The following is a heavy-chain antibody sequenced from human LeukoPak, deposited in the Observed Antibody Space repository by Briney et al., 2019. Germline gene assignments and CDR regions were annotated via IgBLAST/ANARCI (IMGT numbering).Heavy chain of an antibody. Sequence: ASVKVSCKASGGTFSSYAISWVRQAPGQGLEWMGGIIPIFGTANYAQKFQGRVTITADESTSTAYMELSSLRSEDTAVYYCATSMAYDYVWGSYRSLNWFDPWGQGTLVTVSS. CDR1: GGTFSSYA. CDR3: ATSMAYDYVWGSYRSLNWFDP. V-gene: IGHV1-69*01. J-gene: IGHJ5*02. CDR2: IIPIFGTA. D-gene: IGHD3-16*02.